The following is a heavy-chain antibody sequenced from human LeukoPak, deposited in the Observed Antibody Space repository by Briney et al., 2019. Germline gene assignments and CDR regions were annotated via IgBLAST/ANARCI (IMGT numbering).Heavy chain of an antibody. V-gene: IGHV3-23*01. CDR1: GFTFSSYA. Sequence: GGSLRLSCAASGFTFSSYAMSWVRQAPGKGLEWVSAISGSGGSTYYADSVKGRFTISRDNSKNTLYLQMNSLRAEDTAVYYCAKDRREAYYYYYYYMDVWGKGTTVTVSS. CDR2: ISGSGGST. D-gene: IGHD3-16*01. CDR3: AKDRREAYYYYYYYMDV. J-gene: IGHJ6*03.